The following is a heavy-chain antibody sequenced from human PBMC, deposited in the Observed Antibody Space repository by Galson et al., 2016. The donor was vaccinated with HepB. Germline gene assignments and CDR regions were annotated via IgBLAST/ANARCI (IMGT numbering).Heavy chain of an antibody. CDR3: AKGPRLSTIATSDYFDY. J-gene: IGHJ4*02. Sequence: SLRLSCAASGFTFSDYAMSWARQAPGKGLEWVSTISGNSGSMYYADSVKGRFSISRDNSKNTLYLQMDTLRAEDTAVYYCAKGPRLSTIATSDYFDYWGQGTLVTVSS. D-gene: IGHD1-26*01. V-gene: IGHV3-23*01. CDR2: ISGNSGSM. CDR1: GFTFSDYA.